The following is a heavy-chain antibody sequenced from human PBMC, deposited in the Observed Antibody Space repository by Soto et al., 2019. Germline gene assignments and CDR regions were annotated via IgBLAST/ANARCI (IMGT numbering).Heavy chain of an antibody. CDR3: TKDSQHAS. D-gene: IGHD6-13*01. CDR1: GFTFSNYA. Sequence: EVQLLESGGGLVQPGGSLRLSCAASGFTFSNYAMTWVRQAPGKGLECVSTINTSGGNTHYADSLKGRFSVSRDNSKNTMSVQMNIMRAEDTAVYYCTKDSQHASWRHGPLVTVSS. CDR2: INTSGGNT. V-gene: IGHV3-23*01. J-gene: IGHJ5*01.